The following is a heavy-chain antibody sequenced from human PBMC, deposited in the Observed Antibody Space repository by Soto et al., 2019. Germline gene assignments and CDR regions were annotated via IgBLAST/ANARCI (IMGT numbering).Heavy chain of an antibody. CDR2: IMPVFPTP. V-gene: IGHV1-69*12. D-gene: IGHD1-1*01. CDR3: ARDKDRLQLGGNYYYILDV. Sequence: QVHLVQSGAEVKKPGSSVKVSCKASGGTFSTSAISWVRQAPGQGLEWVGGIMPVFPTPDYAQNFQGRVTITAAESTAPAYLELTSLRADDPAVYYCARDKDRLQLGGNYYYILDVWGQGTAIAVSS. J-gene: IGHJ6*02. CDR1: GGTFSTSA.